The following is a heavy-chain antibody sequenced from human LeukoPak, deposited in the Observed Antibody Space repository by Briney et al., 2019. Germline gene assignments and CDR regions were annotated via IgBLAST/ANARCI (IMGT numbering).Heavy chain of an antibody. Sequence: GGSLRHSCAASKFSFSSYWMHWVRQAPGKGLVWVSRINSDGSRTNYADSVKGRFTISRDNAKNTLYLQMSSLRAEDTAVYYCARVLTGSWDWFDPWGQGTLVTVSS. CDR2: INSDGSRT. CDR3: ARVLTGSWDWFDP. CDR1: KFSFSSYW. J-gene: IGHJ5*02. V-gene: IGHV3-74*01. D-gene: IGHD2-8*02.